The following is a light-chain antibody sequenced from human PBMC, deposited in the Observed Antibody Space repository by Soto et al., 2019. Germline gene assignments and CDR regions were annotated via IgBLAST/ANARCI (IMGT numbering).Light chain of an antibody. CDR2: DDS. CDR1: NLGSET. J-gene: IGLJ3*02. V-gene: IGLV3-21*02. Sequence: SYELTQPPSVSVAPGQTARITCGGNNLGSETVHWYQQKPGQAPVLVVYDDSDRPSGIPERFSGSTSGNTATLTISRVEAGDEADDYGQVWDSSINHTNWVFGGGTKLTVL. CDR3: QVWDSSINHTNWV.